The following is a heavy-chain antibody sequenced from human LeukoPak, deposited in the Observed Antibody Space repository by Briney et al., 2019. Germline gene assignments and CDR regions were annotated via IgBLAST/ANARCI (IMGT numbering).Heavy chain of an antibody. CDR1: GGSISSNSYY. CDR2: MHYSGST. Sequence: PSETLSLTCTVSGGSISSNSYYWGCTRQPPGRGLECIGSMHYSGSTYYNTSLKSRVTISVDTSKNRFSLKLSSVTAAETAVYYCARGWFRGVIVYFDYWGQGTLVTVS. J-gene: IGHJ4*02. D-gene: IGHD3-10*01. V-gene: IGHV4-39*01. CDR3: ARGWFRGVIVYFDY.